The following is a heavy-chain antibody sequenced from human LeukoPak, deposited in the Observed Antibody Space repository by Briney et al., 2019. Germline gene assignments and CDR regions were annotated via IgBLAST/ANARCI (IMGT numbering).Heavy chain of an antibody. V-gene: IGHV3-33*08. CDR2: IWYDGSNK. Sequence: GGSLRLSCAASGFTFSSYGMHWVRQAPGKGLEWVAVIWYDGSNKYYADSVKGRFTISRDNSKNTLYLQMNSLRAEDTAVYYCARDRRAGGKPNPGGDEKGFDYWGRGTLVTVSS. D-gene: IGHD4-23*01. J-gene: IGHJ4*02. CDR3: ARDRRAGGKPNPGGDEKGFDY. CDR1: GFTFSSYG.